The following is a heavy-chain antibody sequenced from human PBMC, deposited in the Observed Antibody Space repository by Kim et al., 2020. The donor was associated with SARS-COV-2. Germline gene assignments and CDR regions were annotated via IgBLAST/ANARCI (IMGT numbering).Heavy chain of an antibody. CDR2: IYWDDDK. CDR3: AHSIGWSDFGYYYGMDV. V-gene: IGHV2-5*02. J-gene: IGHJ6*02. CDR1: GFSVSTSGVG. D-gene: IGHD6-19*01. Sequence: SGPTLVNPTQTLTLTCTFSGFSVSTSGVGVGWIRQPPGKALEWLALIYWDDDKRYSPSLKSRLTITKDTSKNQVVLTMTNMDPVDTATYYCAHSIGWSDFGYYYGMDVWGQGTTVTVSS.